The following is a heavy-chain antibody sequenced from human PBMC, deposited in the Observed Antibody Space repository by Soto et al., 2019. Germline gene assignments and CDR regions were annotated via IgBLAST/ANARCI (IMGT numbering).Heavy chain of an antibody. CDR3: ARDAELATIPLDF. Sequence: ASVKVSFKASGYTFTNYIVHWLRQAPGQRLEWMGWINAGSGNTRYSQNLQGRVSFTRDTSASTAYMELSSLRFEDTAIYYCARDAELATIPLDFWGQGTLVTVSS. J-gene: IGHJ4*02. CDR1: GYTFTNYI. D-gene: IGHD5-12*01. V-gene: IGHV1-3*01. CDR2: INAGSGNT.